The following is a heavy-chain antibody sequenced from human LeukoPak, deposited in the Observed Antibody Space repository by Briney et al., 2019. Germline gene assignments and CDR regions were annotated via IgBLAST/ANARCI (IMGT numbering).Heavy chain of an antibody. CDR1: GGSFSGYY. CDR2: INHSGST. J-gene: IGHJ4*02. D-gene: IGHD6-19*01. V-gene: IGHV4-34*01. CDR3: ASGGVAVAGILYY. Sequence: SETMSLTSAVYGGSFSGYYWSWIRQPPGKGLEWIGEINHSGSTNYNPSLKSRVTISVDTSKNQFSLKLSSVTAADTAVYYCASGGVAVAGILYYWGQGTLVTVSS.